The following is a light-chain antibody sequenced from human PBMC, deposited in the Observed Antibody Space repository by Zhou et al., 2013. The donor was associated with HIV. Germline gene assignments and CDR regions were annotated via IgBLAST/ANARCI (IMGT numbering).Light chain of an antibody. V-gene: IGKV1-39*01. J-gene: IGKJ2*01. CDR1: QSISRN. CDR2: AAS. Sequence: DIQMTQSPSSLSASVGDRVTITCRASQSISRNLNWFQQKPGKAPRFLIYAASSLQSGVPSRFSGSGSGTDFTLTINSLHPEDFATYYCQQSYSAPSFGQGTKLEIK. CDR3: QQSYSAPS.